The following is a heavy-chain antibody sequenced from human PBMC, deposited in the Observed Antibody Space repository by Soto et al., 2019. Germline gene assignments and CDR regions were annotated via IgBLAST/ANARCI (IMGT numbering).Heavy chain of an antibody. J-gene: IGHJ4*02. Sequence: SETLSLTCAVYGGSFSGYYWSWIRQPPGKGLEWIGEINHSGSTNYNPSLKSRVTISVDTSKNQFSLKLSSVTAADTAVYYCARSVNWLPRAYFDYWGQGTLVTVSS. CDR1: GGSFSGYY. CDR3: ARSVNWLPRAYFDY. D-gene: IGHD3-9*01. CDR2: INHSGST. V-gene: IGHV4-34*01.